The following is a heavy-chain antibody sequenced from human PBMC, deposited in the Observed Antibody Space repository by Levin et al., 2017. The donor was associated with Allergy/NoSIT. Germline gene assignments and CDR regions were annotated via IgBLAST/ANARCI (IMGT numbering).Heavy chain of an antibody. Sequence: GESLKISCQASGYSFTSHAMNWVRQAPGQGLEWMGWINTNTGNPTYAQGFTGRFVFSLDTSVSTAYLQISSLKAEDTAVYYCARSGYSIGCYNYWGQGTLVTVSS. CDR3: ARSGYSIGCYNY. CDR2: INTNTGNP. J-gene: IGHJ4*02. CDR1: GYSFTSHA. V-gene: IGHV7-4-1*02. D-gene: IGHD6-19*01.